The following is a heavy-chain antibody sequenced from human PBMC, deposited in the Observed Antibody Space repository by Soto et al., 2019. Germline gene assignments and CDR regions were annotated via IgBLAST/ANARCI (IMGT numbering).Heavy chain of an antibody. J-gene: IGHJ6*02. CDR1: GFTFDDYT. CDR2: ISWDGGST. Sequence: PGGSLRLSYAASGFTFDDYTMHWVRQAPGKGLEWVSLISWDGGSTYYADSVKGRFTISRDNSKNSLYLQMNSLRTEDTALYYCAKAEHPDYYYYGMDVWGQGTTVTVSS. V-gene: IGHV3-43*01. CDR3: AKAEHPDYYYYGMDV. D-gene: IGHD1-26*01.